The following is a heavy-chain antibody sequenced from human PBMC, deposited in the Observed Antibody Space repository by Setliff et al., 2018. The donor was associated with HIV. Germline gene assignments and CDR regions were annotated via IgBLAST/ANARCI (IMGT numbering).Heavy chain of an antibody. CDR3: ARDGTTLLAAMDV. D-gene: IGHD1-7*01. CDR1: GFTLSTYR. J-gene: IGHJ6*03. Sequence: GGSLRLSCVASGFTLSTYRMNWVRQAPGKGLEWVSSIIRDSSYIFDADSVKGRFTIARDNAQNSLYLQMNNLRVEDTAVYYCARDGTTLLAAMDVWGKGTTVTVSS. CDR2: IIRDSSYI. V-gene: IGHV3-21*01.